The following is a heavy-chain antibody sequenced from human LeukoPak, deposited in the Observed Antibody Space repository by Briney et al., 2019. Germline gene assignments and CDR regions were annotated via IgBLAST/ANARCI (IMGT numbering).Heavy chain of an antibody. Sequence: SETLSLTCAVSGGSISSGGYSWSWIRQPPGKGLEWIGYIYHSGSTYYNPSLKSRVTISVDTSKNQFSLKLSSVTAADTAVYYCARRDSIAAATGAWFDPWGQGTLVTVSS. CDR2: IYHSGST. J-gene: IGHJ5*02. D-gene: IGHD6-13*01. V-gene: IGHV4-30-2*01. CDR1: GGSISSGGYS. CDR3: ARRDSIAAATGAWFDP.